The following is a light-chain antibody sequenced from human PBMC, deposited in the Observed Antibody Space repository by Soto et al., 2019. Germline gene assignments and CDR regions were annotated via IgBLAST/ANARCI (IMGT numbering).Light chain of an antibody. CDR3: QQYNAYPWT. CDR1: QSFCTR. J-gene: IGKJ1*01. V-gene: IGKV1-5*03. Sequence: EIPMTQSSSNLCASLGDGVNMXCRASQSFCTRLGWYQQKPGRAPKRLIYKASSLQSDGPSGFSGSGSATEFTRTISSLQPDDYATYYGQQYNAYPWTFGQGTKVDI. CDR2: KAS.